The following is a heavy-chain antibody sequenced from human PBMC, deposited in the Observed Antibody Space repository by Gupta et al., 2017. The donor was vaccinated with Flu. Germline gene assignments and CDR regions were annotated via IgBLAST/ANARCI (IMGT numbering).Heavy chain of an antibody. CDR3: ASKRAAAGTTFEPSYYYYGMDV. CDR1: GGPFSSYA. CDR2: IIPIFGTA. D-gene: IGHD6-13*01. Sequence: QVQLVQSGAEVKKPGSSVKVSCKASGGPFSSYAISWVRQAPGQGLEWMGGIIPIFGTANYAQKFQGRVTITADESTSTAYMELSSLRSEDTAVYYCASKRAAAGTTFEPSYYYYGMDVWGQGTTVTVSS. V-gene: IGHV1-69*01. J-gene: IGHJ6*02.